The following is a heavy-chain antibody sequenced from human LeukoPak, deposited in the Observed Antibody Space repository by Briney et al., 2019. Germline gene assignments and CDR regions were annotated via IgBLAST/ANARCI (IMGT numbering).Heavy chain of an antibody. CDR1: GGSISSSSYY. V-gene: IGHV4-39*01. CDR2: IYYSGST. J-gene: IGHJ5*02. CDR3: ARQYHLWFGP. Sequence: SETLSLTCTVSGGSISSSSYYWGWIRQPPGKGLEWIGSIYYSGSTHYNPSLKSRVTISVDTSKNQFSLKLSSVTAADTAVYYCARQYHLWFGPWGQGTLVTVSS. D-gene: IGHD1-14*01.